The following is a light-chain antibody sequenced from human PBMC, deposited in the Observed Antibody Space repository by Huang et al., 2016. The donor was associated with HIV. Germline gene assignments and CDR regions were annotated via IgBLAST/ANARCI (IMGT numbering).Light chain of an antibody. Sequence: MTQSPATVSLSPGERATLSCRASLSVSTNLAWYQQRPGQAPRLLIYGASTRATGIPARFSGGGSGAEFTLTISSLQSEDFAVYYCQQYDNWPLTFGGGTKVQIK. J-gene: IGKJ4*01. CDR1: LSVSTN. CDR2: GAS. V-gene: IGKV3-15*01. CDR3: QQYDNWPLT.